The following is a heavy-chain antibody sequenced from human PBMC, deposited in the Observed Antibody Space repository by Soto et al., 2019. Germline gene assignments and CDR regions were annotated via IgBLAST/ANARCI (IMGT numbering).Heavy chain of an antibody. CDR3: ARVSQYPSYAMDV. CDR2: LIPMFGTT. CDR1: GGTFNSYG. V-gene: IGHV1-69*18. Sequence: QVQLVQSGAEVKKPGSSVKVSCKASGGTFNSYGVSWVRQAPGQGLEWMGTLIPMFGTTNYAERFQGRVTITADESTGTAYMELSSLRSEDTAVYFCARVSQYPSYAMDVWGQGTTVTVSS. J-gene: IGHJ6*02.